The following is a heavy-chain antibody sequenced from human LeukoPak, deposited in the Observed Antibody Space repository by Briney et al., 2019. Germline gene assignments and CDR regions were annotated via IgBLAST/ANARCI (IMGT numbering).Heavy chain of an antibody. CDR2: ISHSGANT. Sequence: GGSLRLSCAASGFTFSDSAMDWVRQAPGKGLEWVSLISHSGANTFYADSVKGRFSVSRDNSKNTLYLQMNSLRAEDTAVYYCAKERAVAGDYWGQGTLVTVSS. CDR3: AKERAVAGDY. V-gene: IGHV3-23*01. J-gene: IGHJ4*02. D-gene: IGHD6-19*01. CDR1: GFTFSDSA.